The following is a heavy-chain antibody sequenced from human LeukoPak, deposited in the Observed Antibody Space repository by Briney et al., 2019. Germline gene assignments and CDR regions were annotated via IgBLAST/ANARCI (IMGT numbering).Heavy chain of an antibody. D-gene: IGHD1-20*01. CDR3: ARGSQPITGTLPPGTFYYYFDY. CDR1: GGSISNYY. V-gene: IGHV4-59*12. J-gene: IGHJ4*02. CDR2: IYYSGST. Sequence: SETLSLTCTVSGGSISNYYWSWIRQPPGKGLEWIGYIYYSGSTNYNPSLSSRVTISVDTSKNQFSLKLSSVTAADTAVYYCARGSQPITGTLPPGTFYYYFDYWGQGTLVTVSS.